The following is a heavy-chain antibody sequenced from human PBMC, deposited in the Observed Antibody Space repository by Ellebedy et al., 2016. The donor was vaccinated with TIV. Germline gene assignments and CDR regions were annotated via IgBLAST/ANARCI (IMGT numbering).Heavy chain of an antibody. J-gene: IGHJ6*02. V-gene: IGHV3-23*01. Sequence: GESLKISCAGSGFTFSMSAMRWVRQAPGKGLEWVSTISDSVSHTYYADSVKGRFTISRDDSKNTLYLQMNSLRAEDTAVYYCAKARRTSSGHHYGVDVWGQGTTVIVSS. CDR3: AKARRTSSGHHYGVDV. CDR2: ISDSVSHT. D-gene: IGHD6-6*01. CDR1: GFTFSMSA.